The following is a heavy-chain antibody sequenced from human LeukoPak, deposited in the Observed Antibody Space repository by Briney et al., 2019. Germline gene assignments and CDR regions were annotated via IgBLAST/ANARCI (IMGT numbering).Heavy chain of an antibody. Sequence: ASVKVSCKASGYTFTSYDINWVRQATGQGLEWMGWMNPNSGNTGYAQKFQGRVTMTRNTSISTAYMELSSLRSEGTAVYYCARELKRSSGRWFDPWGQGTLVTVSS. CDR2: MNPNSGNT. V-gene: IGHV1-8*01. CDR1: GYTFTSYD. D-gene: IGHD6-19*01. CDR3: ARELKRSSGRWFDP. J-gene: IGHJ5*02.